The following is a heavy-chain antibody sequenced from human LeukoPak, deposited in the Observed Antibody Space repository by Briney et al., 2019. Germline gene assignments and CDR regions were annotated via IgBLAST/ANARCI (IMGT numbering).Heavy chain of an antibody. Sequence: GASVKVSCKASGYTFTSYYMHWVRQAPGQGLEWMGIINPSGGSTSYAQKFQGRVTITRDTSASTAYIELRRLRSEDTAMYYCARGSTSDWPLDHWGQETLVTISS. V-gene: IGHV1-46*01. D-gene: IGHD2-2*01. J-gene: IGHJ4*02. CDR1: GYTFTSYY. CDR3: ARGSTSDWPLDH. CDR2: INPSGGST.